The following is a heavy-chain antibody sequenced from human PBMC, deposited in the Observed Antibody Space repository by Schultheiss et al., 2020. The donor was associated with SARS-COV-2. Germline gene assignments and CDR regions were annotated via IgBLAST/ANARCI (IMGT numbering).Heavy chain of an antibody. J-gene: IGHJ4*02. CDR3: ARAARFEQLFSVRGGHLDY. CDR2: IIPMFGTT. D-gene: IGHD3-10*01. V-gene: IGHV1-69*13. Sequence: VKVSCKASGGAFSTYTIAWVRQAPGQGLEWMGGIIPMFGTTNYAEKFQGRVTITADEPTSTAYMELSSLRSEDTAVYYCARAARFEQLFSVRGGHLDYWGRGTQVTVSS. CDR1: GGAFSTYT.